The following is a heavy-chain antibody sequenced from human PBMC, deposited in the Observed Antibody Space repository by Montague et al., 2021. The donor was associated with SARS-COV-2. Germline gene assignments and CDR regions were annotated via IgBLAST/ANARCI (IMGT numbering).Heavy chain of an antibody. CDR3: ARVRGSGSYQFDY. V-gene: IGHV4-31*03. D-gene: IGHD1-26*01. CDR2: ISSSRRS. Sequence: TLSLTCTVSGDSISSGGYYWSWIRQHPGKGLEWLGYISSSRRSFSNPSLRSRLTISLDTSKNQFSLQLSSVTAADTALYYCARVRGSGSYQFDYWGQGTMVTVSS. CDR1: GDSISSGGYY. J-gene: IGHJ4*02.